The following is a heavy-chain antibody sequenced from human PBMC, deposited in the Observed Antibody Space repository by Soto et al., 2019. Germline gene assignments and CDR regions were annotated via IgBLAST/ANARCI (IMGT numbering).Heavy chain of an antibody. CDR1: GYTFTSYA. Sequence: QVQLVQSGAEVKKPGASVKVSCKASGYTFTSYAMHWVRQAPGQRLEWMGWINAGYGNTKYSQKFQGRVTITRDTSASTAYMELSSLRSEDTAVYYCARVLYGWFDPWGQGTLVTVSS. J-gene: IGHJ5*02. V-gene: IGHV1-3*01. CDR2: INAGYGNT. D-gene: IGHD2-8*01. CDR3: ARVLYGWFDP.